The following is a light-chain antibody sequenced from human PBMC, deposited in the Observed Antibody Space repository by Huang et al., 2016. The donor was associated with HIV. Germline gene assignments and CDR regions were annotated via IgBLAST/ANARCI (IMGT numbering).Light chain of an antibody. Sequence: EIVLTQSPATLSLSPGERATLSCRASQSVSSYLAWYQQKPGQAPRLLICDASSRATGIPDRFRGSGSGTDFTLTISSLGPEDIAVYYCQHRSNWPRLTFGGGTKVEIK. J-gene: IGKJ4*01. CDR3: QHRSNWPRLT. V-gene: IGKV3-11*01. CDR2: DAS. CDR1: QSVSSY.